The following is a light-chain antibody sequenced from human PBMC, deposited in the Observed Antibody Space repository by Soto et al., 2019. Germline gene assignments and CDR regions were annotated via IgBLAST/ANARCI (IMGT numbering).Light chain of an antibody. CDR1: QSVSSSY. V-gene: IGKV3-20*01. CDR3: QQYGSSPR. Sequence: EIVFTQSPGTLSLSPGERATLSCRASQSVSSSYLAWYQQKPGQAPRLLIYGASSRATGIPDRFSGSGSGTDFTLTISRLEPEDFAVYYCQQYGSSPRFGPGTKVDIK. CDR2: GAS. J-gene: IGKJ3*01.